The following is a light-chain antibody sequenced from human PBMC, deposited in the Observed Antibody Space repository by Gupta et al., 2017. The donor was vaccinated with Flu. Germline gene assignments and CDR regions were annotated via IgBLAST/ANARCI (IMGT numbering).Light chain of an antibody. Sequence: VTLGQPASIYCRSSEGRVYRDGNNYLDWFQQRPGQAPRRLIYQVSSRDSGVPDRFSGSGSGTDFTLKISRVEAEDVGIYFCKQGKRCPWAFGQGTTVEIK. CDR2: QVS. CDR3: KQGKRCPWA. CDR1: EGRVYRDGNNY. V-gene: IGKV2-30*01. J-gene: IGKJ1*01.